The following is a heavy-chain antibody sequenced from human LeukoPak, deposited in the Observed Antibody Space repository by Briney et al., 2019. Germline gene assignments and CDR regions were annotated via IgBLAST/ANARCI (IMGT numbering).Heavy chain of an antibody. CDR1: GYTFTGYY. Sequence: ASVKVSCKASGYTFTGYYMHWVRQVPGQGLEWMGWINPNSGGTNYAQKFQGRVTMTRDTSISTAYMELSRLRSDDTAVYYCARVGYYDSLIDYWGQGTLVTVSS. CDR2: INPNSGGT. J-gene: IGHJ4*02. V-gene: IGHV1-2*02. CDR3: ARVGYYDSLIDY. D-gene: IGHD3-22*01.